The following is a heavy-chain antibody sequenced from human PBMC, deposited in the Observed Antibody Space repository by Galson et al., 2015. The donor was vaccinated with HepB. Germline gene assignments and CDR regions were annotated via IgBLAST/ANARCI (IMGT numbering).Heavy chain of an antibody. CDR1: RFTFDDYA. Sequence: SLRLSCAASRFTFDDYAMHWVRQAPGKGLEWVSGISWNSGSIGYADSVKGRFTISRDNAKNSLYLQMNSLRAEDTALYYCAKGGRYSRAGIDYWGQGTLVTVSS. CDR2: ISWNSGSI. V-gene: IGHV3-9*01. J-gene: IGHJ4*02. CDR3: AKGGRYSRAGIDY. D-gene: IGHD6-13*01.